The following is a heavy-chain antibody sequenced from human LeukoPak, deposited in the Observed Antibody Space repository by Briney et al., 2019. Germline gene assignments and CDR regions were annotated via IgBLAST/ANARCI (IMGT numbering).Heavy chain of an antibody. CDR1: GGSISSYY. Sequence: SETLSLTCTVSGGSISSYYWSWIRQPPGKGLEWIGYIYYSGSTNYNPSLKSRVTISVDTSKNQFSLKLSSVTAADTAVYYCARVHRSGWEGSWFDPWGQGTLVTVSS. CDR2: IYYSGST. J-gene: IGHJ5*02. CDR3: ARVHRSGWEGSWFDP. D-gene: IGHD6-19*01. V-gene: IGHV4-59*01.